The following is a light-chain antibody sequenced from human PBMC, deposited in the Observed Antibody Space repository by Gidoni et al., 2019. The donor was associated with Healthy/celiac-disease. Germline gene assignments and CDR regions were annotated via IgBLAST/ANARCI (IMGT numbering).Light chain of an antibody. CDR2: KVS. Sequence: EVVMTQSPLSLPVTLGQPASISCRSSQSLVYSDGNTYLNWFPQRPGQSPRRLIYKVSNRDSGVPDRFSGSGSGTDFTLKISRVEAEDVGVYYCMQGTHWPPNTFGQGTKLEIK. CDR3: MQGTHWPPNT. J-gene: IGKJ2*01. V-gene: IGKV2-30*01. CDR1: QSLVYSDGNTY.